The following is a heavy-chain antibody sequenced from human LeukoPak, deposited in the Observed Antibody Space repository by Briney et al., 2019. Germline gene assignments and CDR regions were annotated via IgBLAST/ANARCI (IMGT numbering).Heavy chain of an antibody. J-gene: IGHJ4*02. Sequence: GGSLRLSCAASGFTFSTYWMHWVRQAPGKGLVWVSRIKTDGSSTSYADSVKGRFTISRDNAKNTLCLQMNSLRAEDTAVYYCAAIEFSGSYYGYWGQGTLVTVSS. D-gene: IGHD1-26*01. CDR1: GFTFSTYW. CDR2: IKTDGSST. V-gene: IGHV3-74*01. CDR3: AAIEFSGSYYGY.